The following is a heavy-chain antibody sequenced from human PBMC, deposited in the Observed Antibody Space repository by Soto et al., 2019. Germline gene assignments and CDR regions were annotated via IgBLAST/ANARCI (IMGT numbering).Heavy chain of an antibody. CDR1: GYTFTNYG. CDR2: INTYNGRT. Sequence: ASVKVSCKASGYTFTNYGVSWVRQAPGQGLEWMGWINTYNGRTNYAQKFQGRLTMTTDTSTSTVYMEVRSLRSDDTAVFYCARDYLKYSVSSTWYEDTFDYWGQGTLVTVSS. CDR3: ARDYLKYSVSSTWYEDTFDY. V-gene: IGHV1-18*01. D-gene: IGHD6-13*01. J-gene: IGHJ4*02.